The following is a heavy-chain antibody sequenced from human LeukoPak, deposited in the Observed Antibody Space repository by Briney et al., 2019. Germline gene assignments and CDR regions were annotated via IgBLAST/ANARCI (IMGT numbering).Heavy chain of an antibody. CDR1: GGSISSSNYY. D-gene: IGHD3-22*01. V-gene: IGHV4-39*07. CDR2: IYYSGST. Sequence: SETLSLTCSVSGVSGGSISSSNYYWGWIRLPPGKGLEWIGSIYYSGSTYYNPSLNSRVTISLDTSKNQFSLKLSSVTAADTAVYYCARARPISYDSSGPLFDYWGQGTLVTVSS. CDR3: ARARPISYDSSGPLFDY. J-gene: IGHJ4*02.